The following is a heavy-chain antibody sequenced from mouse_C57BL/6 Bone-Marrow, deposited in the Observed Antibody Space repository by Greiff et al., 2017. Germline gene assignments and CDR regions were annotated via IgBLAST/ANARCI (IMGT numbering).Heavy chain of an antibody. V-gene: IGHV1-63*01. CDR1: GYTFTNYW. J-gene: IGHJ1*03. CDR2: IYPGGGYT. Sequence: QVQLQQSGAELVRPGTSVKMSCKASGYTFTNYWIGWAKQRPGHGLEWIGDIYPGGGYTNYNEKFKGKATLTADKSSSTAYMQFSSLTSEDSAIYYCARKRSYWYFDVWGTGNTVTVSS. CDR3: ARKRSYWYFDV.